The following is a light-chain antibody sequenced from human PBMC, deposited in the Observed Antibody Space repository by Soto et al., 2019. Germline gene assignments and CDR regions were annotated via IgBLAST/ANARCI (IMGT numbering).Light chain of an antibody. CDR3: QQYKSYST. Sequence: DIQMTQSPSTLSASVGDRVTITCRASQSISNWLAWYQQKLGRAPKLLIYDASSLESGVPSRFSGSGSGTEFTLTISGLKPDDFATYYCQQYKSYSTFGQGTKLEIK. J-gene: IGKJ2*01. V-gene: IGKV1-5*01. CDR2: DAS. CDR1: QSISNW.